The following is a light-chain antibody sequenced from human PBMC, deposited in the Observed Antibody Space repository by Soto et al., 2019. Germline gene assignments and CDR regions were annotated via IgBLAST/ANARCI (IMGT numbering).Light chain of an antibody. Sequence: DLQMTQSPSTLSASVGDRVTITCRASQSISSWLAWYQQKPGKAPKLLIYKASSLESGVPSRFSGSGSGTEFTLTISSLQPDDFATYYCQQYGDYTTFGRGTKVDIK. V-gene: IGKV1-5*03. CDR3: QQYGDYTT. CDR1: QSISSW. J-gene: IGKJ1*01. CDR2: KAS.